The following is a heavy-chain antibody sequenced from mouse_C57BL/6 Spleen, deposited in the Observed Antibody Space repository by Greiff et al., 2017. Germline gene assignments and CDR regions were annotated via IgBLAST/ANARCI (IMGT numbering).Heavy chain of an antibody. V-gene: IGHV3-6*01. J-gene: IGHJ4*01. D-gene: IGHD1-1*01. CDR1: GYSITSGYY. Sequence: EVQLVESGPGLVKPSQSLSLTCSVTGYSITSGYYWNWIRQFPGNKLEWMGYISYDGSNNYNPYLKNRISITRDTSKNQFFLKLNSVTTEDTATYYCARSPYYYAWGQGTSVTVSS. CDR2: ISYDGSN. CDR3: ARSPYYYA.